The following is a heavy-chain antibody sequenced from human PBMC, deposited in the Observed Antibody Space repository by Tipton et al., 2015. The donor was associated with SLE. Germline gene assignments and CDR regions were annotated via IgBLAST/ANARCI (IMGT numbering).Heavy chain of an antibody. D-gene: IGHD7-27*01. CDR3: ARDITAPGDFFYFDQ. CDR1: GGSISGYY. J-gene: IGHJ4*02. Sequence: TLSLTCTVSGGSISGYYWSWIRQSPGKGLEWIGNMFYSGSVTYNPSLKSRVTMSVDMSRNQFSLRLTSVTAADTAVYFCARDITAPGDFFYFDQWGQGTRVTVSS. CDR2: MFYSGSV. V-gene: IGHV4-59*12.